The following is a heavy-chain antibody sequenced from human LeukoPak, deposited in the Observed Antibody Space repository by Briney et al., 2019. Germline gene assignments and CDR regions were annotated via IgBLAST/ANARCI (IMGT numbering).Heavy chain of an antibody. CDR3: ARDKYGGNSNAFDI. Sequence: GGSLRPSCAASGFTFSSYWMHWVRQVPGKGLVWVSRIGTDGGRTTYADYVQGRFTISRDNAKNTLYLQMNSLRAEDTAVYFCARDKYGGNSNAFDIWGQGTLVTVSS. V-gene: IGHV3-74*01. CDR2: IGTDGGRT. CDR1: GFTFSSYW. D-gene: IGHD4-23*01. J-gene: IGHJ3*02.